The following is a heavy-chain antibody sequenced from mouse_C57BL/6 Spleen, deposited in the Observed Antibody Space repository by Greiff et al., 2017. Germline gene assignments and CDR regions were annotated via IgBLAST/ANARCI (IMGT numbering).Heavy chain of an antibody. CDR3: AGGDYAMDY. J-gene: IGHJ4*01. CDR2: IDPSDSYT. V-gene: IGHV1-59*01. Sequence: QVQLQQPGAELVRPGTSVKLSCKASGYTFPSYWMHWVKQRPGQGLEWIGVIDPSDSYTNYKHKFKGKATLTVDTSSSTSYMQLSSLAAEDAAVYCSAGGDYAMDYWGQGTSVTVSS. CDR1: GYTFPSYW.